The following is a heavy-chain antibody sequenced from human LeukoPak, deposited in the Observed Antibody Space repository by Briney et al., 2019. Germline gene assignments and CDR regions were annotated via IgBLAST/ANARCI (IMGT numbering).Heavy chain of an antibody. CDR3: AKDRGYSYAGDYFDY. J-gene: IGHJ4*02. V-gene: IGHV3-9*01. CDR1: GFTFDDYA. D-gene: IGHD5-18*01. CDR2: ISWNSGSI. Sequence: GGSLRLSCAASGFTFDDYAMHWVRQAPGKGLEWVSGISWNSGSIGYADSVKGQFTISRDNAKNSLYLQMNSLRAEDTALYYCAKDRGYSYAGDYFDYWGQGTLVTVSS.